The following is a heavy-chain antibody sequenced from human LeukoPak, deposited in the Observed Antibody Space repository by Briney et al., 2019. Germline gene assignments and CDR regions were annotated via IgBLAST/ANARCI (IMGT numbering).Heavy chain of an antibody. D-gene: IGHD6-13*01. J-gene: IGHJ4*02. V-gene: IGHV4-39*07. CDR3: ARENSSSWPTADD. CDR1: GDSFGSSPYY. Sequence: SETLSLTCTVSGDSFGSSPYYWGWIRQPPGKGLEWIGQINHSGSTNYNPSLKSRVTISVDTSKNQFSLKLSSVTAADTAVYYCARENSSSWPTADDWGQGTLVTVSS. CDR2: INHSGST.